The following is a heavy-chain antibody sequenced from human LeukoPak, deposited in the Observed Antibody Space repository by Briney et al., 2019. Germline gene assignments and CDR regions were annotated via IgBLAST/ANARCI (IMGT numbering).Heavy chain of an antibody. D-gene: IGHD3-10*01. V-gene: IGHV3-7*01. J-gene: IGHJ6*03. CDR2: IREDGNEK. Sequence: GGSLRLSCAATGFTFRKHWMSWVRQTVGKGLECVAKIREDGNEKHYVDSVKGRFTISRDNAKNSLFLQMNNLRVDDTAVYYCARDGSGSYYINYYYYMDVWGKGTTVTISS. CDR3: ARDGSGSYYINYYYYMDV. CDR1: GFTFRKHW.